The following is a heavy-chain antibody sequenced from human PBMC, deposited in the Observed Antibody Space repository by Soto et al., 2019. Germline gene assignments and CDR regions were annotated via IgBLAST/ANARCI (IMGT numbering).Heavy chain of an antibody. CDR1: GDTFTSYY. CDR2: INPDGVTT. CDR3: ARDASGADFWSGSFDY. J-gene: IGHJ4*02. D-gene: IGHD3-3*01. V-gene: IGHV1-46*01. Sequence: ASVKVSCKASGDTFTSYYMHWVRQAPGQGLEWMGIINPDGVTTSYAQKFQGRITMTRDTSTSTVSLELTSLKSEDTAVYYCARDASGADFWSGSFDYWGQGTLVTVSS.